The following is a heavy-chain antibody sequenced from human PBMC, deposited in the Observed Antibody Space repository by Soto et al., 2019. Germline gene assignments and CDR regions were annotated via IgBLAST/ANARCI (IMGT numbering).Heavy chain of an antibody. V-gene: IGHV1-69*13. J-gene: IGHJ4*02. Sequence: SVKVSCKASGGTFSSYAISWVRRAPGQGLEWMGGIIPIFGTANYAQKFQGRVTMTADASTSTAYMELRSLRSDDTAVYYCARQIVPGKSQYPLDYWGQGTLVTVSS. D-gene: IGHD1-26*01. CDR2: IIPIFGTA. CDR3: ARQIVPGKSQYPLDY. CDR1: GGTFSSYA.